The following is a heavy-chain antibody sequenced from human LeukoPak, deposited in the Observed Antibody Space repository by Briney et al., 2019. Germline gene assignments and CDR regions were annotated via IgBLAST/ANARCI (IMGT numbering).Heavy chain of an antibody. J-gene: IGHJ4*02. Sequence: SVKVSCKASGGAFSSYAISWVRQAPGQGLEWMGGIIPIFGTANYAQKFQGRVTITADESTSTAYMELSSLRSEDTAVYYCARDLSGSPGTFDYWGQGTLVTVSS. CDR2: IIPIFGTA. D-gene: IGHD1-26*01. CDR3: ARDLSGSPGTFDY. V-gene: IGHV1-69*13. CDR1: GGAFSSYA.